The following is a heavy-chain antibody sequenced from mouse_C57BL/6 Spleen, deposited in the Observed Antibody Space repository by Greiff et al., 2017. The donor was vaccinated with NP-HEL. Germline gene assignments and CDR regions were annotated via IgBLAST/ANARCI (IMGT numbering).Heavy chain of an antibody. CDR1: GFTFSDYG. V-gene: IGHV5-17*01. Sequence: EVKLVESGGGLVKPGGSLKLSCAASGFTFSDYGMHWVRQAPEKGLEWVAYISSGSSTIYYADTVKGRFTISRDNAKNTLFLQMTSLRSEDTAMYYCALYGSSYGVFDYWGQGTTLTVSS. CDR2: ISSGSSTI. J-gene: IGHJ2*01. D-gene: IGHD1-1*01. CDR3: ALYGSSYGVFDY.